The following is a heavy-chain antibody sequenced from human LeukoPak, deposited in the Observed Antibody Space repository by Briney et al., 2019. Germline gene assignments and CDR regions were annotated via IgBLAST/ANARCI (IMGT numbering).Heavy chain of an antibody. CDR3: ARARSSIAARLPPTNYYYYYMDV. Sequence: PGRSLRLSCAASGFTFSSYGMHWVRQAPGKGLEWIGEINHSGSTNYNPSLKSRVTISVDTSKNQFSLKLSSVTAADTAVYYCARARSSIAARLPPTNYYYYYMDVWGKGTTVTVSS. CDR1: GFTFSSYG. V-gene: IGHV4-34*01. J-gene: IGHJ6*03. D-gene: IGHD6-6*01. CDR2: INHSGST.